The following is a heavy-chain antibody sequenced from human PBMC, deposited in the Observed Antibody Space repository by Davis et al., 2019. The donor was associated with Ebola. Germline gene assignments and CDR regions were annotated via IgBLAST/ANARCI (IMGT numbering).Heavy chain of an antibody. V-gene: IGHV3-53*01. Sequence: RGSLRLSCAASGFSVSSNYMIWVRQAPGKGLEWVSLLYSSGSTFYADSVKGRFIISRDNYENTLYIQMNSLRVEDTAVYFCARDPSGGSGWSVGYYGMDVWGKGTTVTVSS. CDR3: ARDPSGGSGWSVGYYGMDV. J-gene: IGHJ6*04. CDR2: LYSSGST. CDR1: GFSVSSNY. D-gene: IGHD6-19*01.